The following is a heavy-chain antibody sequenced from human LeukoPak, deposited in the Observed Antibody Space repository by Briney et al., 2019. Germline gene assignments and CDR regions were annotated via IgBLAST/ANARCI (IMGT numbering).Heavy chain of an antibody. V-gene: IGHV4-30-4*01. CDR3: ARVCSGGSCYSPLFDY. D-gene: IGHD2-15*01. CDR2: IYYSGST. Sequence: PSETLSLTCTVSGGSISSGDYYWSWIRQPPGKGLEWIGYIYYSGSTYYNPPLKSRVTISVDTSKNQFSLKLSSVTAADTAVYYCARVCSGGSCYSPLFDYWGQGTLVTVSS. CDR1: GGSISSGDYY. J-gene: IGHJ4*02.